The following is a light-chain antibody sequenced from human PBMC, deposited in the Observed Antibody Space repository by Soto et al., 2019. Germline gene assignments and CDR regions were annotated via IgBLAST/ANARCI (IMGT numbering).Light chain of an antibody. V-gene: IGKV3-20*01. CDR2: GAS. J-gene: IGKJ2*01. CDR3: QQYGRSPSFT. CDR1: QSVSSTY. Sequence: IVLTQSPGTLSLSPGERATLSCGASQSVSSTYIAWYQQNPGQAPRHLIYGASSRATGIPDRFSGSGSGAEFTLTISRLEPADFAVYFCQQYGRSPSFTFGQGTKVEIK.